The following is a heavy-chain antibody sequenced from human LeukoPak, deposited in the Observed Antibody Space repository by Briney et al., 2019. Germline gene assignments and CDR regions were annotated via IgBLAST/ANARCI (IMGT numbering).Heavy chain of an antibody. CDR1: GYTFTSYA. D-gene: IGHD3-22*01. V-gene: IGHV1-3*02. CDR2: SNAGNGNT. CDR3: ARAYNYYDSSGYYLGYYFDY. Sequence: ASVKVSCKASGYTFTSYAMHWVRQAPGQRLEWMGWSNAGNGNTKYSQEFQGRGTITRDTSASTAYMELSSLRSEDMAVYYCARAYNYYDSSGYYLGYYFDYWGQGTLVTVSS. J-gene: IGHJ4*02.